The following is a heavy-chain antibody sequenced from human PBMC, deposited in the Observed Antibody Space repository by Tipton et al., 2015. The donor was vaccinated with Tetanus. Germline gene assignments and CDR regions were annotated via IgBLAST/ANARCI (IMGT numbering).Heavy chain of an antibody. Sequence: GSLRLSCAVSGGSISSTNWWSWVRQSPGKGLEWIGEIYHNGNVNYNPSLQRRVTLSVDKSENQFFLKVNSVTAADTAVYYCAAAVSTGTDDAFDIWGQGTMVTVSS. CDR1: GGSISSTNW. J-gene: IGHJ3*02. CDR2: IYHNGNV. V-gene: IGHV4-4*02. D-gene: IGHD3-9*01. CDR3: AAAVSTGTDDAFDI.